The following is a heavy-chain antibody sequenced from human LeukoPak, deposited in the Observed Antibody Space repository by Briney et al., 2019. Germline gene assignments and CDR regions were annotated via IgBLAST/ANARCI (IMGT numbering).Heavy chain of an antibody. CDR2: IYPGDSDT. J-gene: IGHJ4*02. D-gene: IGHD3-10*01. Sequence: GESLKISCQGSGYNFTSYWIGWVRQLPGKSLEWMGIIYPGDSDTRYSPSFQGQVTISADKSISTAYLQWSSLKASDTAMYYCARLGSTDFDYRGQGTLVTVSS. CDR3: ARLGSTDFDY. CDR1: GYNFTSYW. V-gene: IGHV5-51*01.